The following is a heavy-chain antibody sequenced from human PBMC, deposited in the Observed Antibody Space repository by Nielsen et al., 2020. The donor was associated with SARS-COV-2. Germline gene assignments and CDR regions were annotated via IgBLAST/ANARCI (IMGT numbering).Heavy chain of an antibody. CDR3: ARGAYDGVWFSPNYYFDY. D-gene: IGHD6-19*01. CDR2: INHSGFST. V-gene: IGHV1-46*01. Sequence: ASVKVSCKASGYTFTRYYMHWVRQAPGQGLEWMGIINHSGFSTTYVQKFQGRVTMTRDTSTSTVYMELSSLSSEDTAVYYCARGAYDGVWFSPNYYFDYWGQGTLVTVSS. CDR1: GYTFTRYY. J-gene: IGHJ4*02.